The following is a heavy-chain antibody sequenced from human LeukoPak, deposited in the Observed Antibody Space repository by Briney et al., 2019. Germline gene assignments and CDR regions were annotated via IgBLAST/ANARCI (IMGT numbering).Heavy chain of an antibody. D-gene: IGHD3-22*01. CDR3: AKEGPYSRGYQPLDS. V-gene: IGHV3-9*01. Sequence: PGGSLRLSCAASGFTFDIYPMHWVRQAPGKGPEWVSGICRNSGCLGYADSVKGRFTISRDDAKNSLYLQINSLRAEDTASYYCAKEGPYSRGYQPLDSWGQGTLVTVSS. J-gene: IGHJ4*02. CDR1: GFTFDIYP. CDR2: ICRNSGCL.